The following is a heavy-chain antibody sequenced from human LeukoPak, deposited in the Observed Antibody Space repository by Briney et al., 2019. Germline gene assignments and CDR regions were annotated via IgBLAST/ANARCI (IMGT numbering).Heavy chain of an antibody. CDR3: ARALGYCSGGSCTRGYNWFDP. CDR1: GGSISSSDYY. J-gene: IGHJ5*02. Sequence: SETLSLTCTVSGGSISSSDYYWGWIRQPPGKGLEWIGSIYYGGSTYYNPSLKSRVTISVDTSMNQFPLKLSFVNTADTAVYYCARALGYCSGGSCTRGYNWFDPWGQGTLVTVLS. D-gene: IGHD2-15*01. V-gene: IGHV4-39*01. CDR2: IYYGGST.